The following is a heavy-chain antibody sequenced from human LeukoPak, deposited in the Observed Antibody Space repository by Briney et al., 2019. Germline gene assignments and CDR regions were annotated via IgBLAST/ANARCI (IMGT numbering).Heavy chain of an antibody. CDR1: GFTFSTYW. CDR3: ARRAPSHDFDY. J-gene: IGHJ4*02. CDR2: ISTSGSSI. V-gene: IGHV3-21*06. Sequence: KPGGSLRLSCAASGFTFSTYWMNWVRQAPGKGLEWVSAISTSGSSIYYADSVKGRFTISRDNAKNSLYLLMNSLRAEDTAVYYCARRAPSHDFDYWGQGTLVTVSS.